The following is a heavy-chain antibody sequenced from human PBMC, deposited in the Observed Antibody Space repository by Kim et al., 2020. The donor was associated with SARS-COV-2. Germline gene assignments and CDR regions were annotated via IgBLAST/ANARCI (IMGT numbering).Heavy chain of an antibody. CDR3: AKAPGWQKGGYFDY. D-gene: IGHD6-19*01. J-gene: IGHJ4*02. Sequence: ADSVKGRFTISRNNSKNTLYLQRNSLRAEDTAVYYCAKAPGWQKGGYFDYWGQGTLVTVSS. V-gene: IGHV3-23*01.